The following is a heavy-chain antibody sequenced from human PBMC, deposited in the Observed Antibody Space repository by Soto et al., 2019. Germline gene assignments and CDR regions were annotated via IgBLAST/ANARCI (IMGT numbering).Heavy chain of an antibody. CDR1: GGSISSGGYS. Sequence: QLQLQESGSGLVKPSQTLSLTCAVSGGSISSGGYSWSWIRQPPGKGLEWIGYIYHSGSTYYNPSLKSRVTISVDRSKNQFSLKLSSVTAADTAVYYCARDSNYYDSSGYYDAFDIWGQGTMVTVSS. V-gene: IGHV4-30-2*01. CDR3: ARDSNYYDSSGYYDAFDI. CDR2: IYHSGST. J-gene: IGHJ3*02. D-gene: IGHD3-22*01.